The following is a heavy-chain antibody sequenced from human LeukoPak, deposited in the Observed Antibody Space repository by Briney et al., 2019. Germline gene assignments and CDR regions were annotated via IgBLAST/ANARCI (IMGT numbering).Heavy chain of an antibody. D-gene: IGHD1-14*01. Sequence: SQTLSLTCAISGDIVSSNSAAWNWIRQSPSRGLEWLGRTYYRSKWYNDYAVSVKSRITINPDTSKNQFSLKLSSVTAADTAVYYCARWGLPDRAFDYWGQGTLVTVSS. J-gene: IGHJ4*02. CDR3: ARWGLPDRAFDY. V-gene: IGHV6-1*01. CDR2: TYYRSKWYN. CDR1: GDIVSSNSAA.